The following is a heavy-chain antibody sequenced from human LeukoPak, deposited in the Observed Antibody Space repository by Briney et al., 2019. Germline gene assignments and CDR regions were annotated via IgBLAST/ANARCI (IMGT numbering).Heavy chain of an antibody. CDR3: ARVGSSWSNFDY. CDR1: GGSISSYY. Sequence: SETLSLTCTVSGGSISSYYWSWIRQPAGKGLEWIGRIYTSGSTNYNPSLRSRVTMSVDTSKNQFSLKLSSVTAADTAVYYCARVGSSWSNFDYWGQGTLVTVSS. D-gene: IGHD6-13*01. CDR2: IYTSGST. V-gene: IGHV4-4*07. J-gene: IGHJ4*02.